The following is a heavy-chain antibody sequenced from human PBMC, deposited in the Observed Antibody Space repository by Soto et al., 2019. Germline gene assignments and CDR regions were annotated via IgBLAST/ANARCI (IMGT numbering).Heavy chain of an antibody. CDR2: INSDATTK. CDR3: ARGPTGWYGYDY. D-gene: IGHD6-19*01. CDR1: GFTFRSSW. V-gene: IGHV3-74*01. J-gene: IGHJ4*02. Sequence: EVQLVESGGGLVQPGGSLRLSCVASGFTFRSSWMHWVRQAPGKGLVWVSRINSDATTKNCAEYAKGRFTIGRDNDENTLYLQMDSLTAEDTAVYYCARGPTGWYGYDYWGQGTLLTVSS.